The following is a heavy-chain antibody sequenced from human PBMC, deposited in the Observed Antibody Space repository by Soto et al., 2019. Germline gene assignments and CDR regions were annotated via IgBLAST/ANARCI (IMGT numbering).Heavy chain of an antibody. CDR3: ARGYNYMDV. V-gene: IGHV3-21*01. Sequence: GGSLRLSCPASGFTFSSYTMNWVRQAPGKGLEWVSSISSSSSYIYYADSVKGRFTISRDNARNSLFLQTNSLRAEDTGVYYCARGYNYMDVWGKGTTVTVSS. D-gene: IGHD1-1*01. CDR1: GFTFSSYT. CDR2: ISSSSSYI. J-gene: IGHJ6*03.